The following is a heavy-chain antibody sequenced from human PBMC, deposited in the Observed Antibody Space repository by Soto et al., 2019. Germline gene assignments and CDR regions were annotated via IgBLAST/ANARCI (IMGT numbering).Heavy chain of an antibody. Sequence: QVQMVQSGAEVKKPGASVKVSCKASGHTFTGHHMHWVRQAPGQGLEWMGLIDLDIGDTKYAQKFQGRVTSTSDTSITTAYMELRVLRSDDTAVDYCALEPTGTAGFDYWGQGTLVTVSS. D-gene: IGHD2-21*02. CDR2: IDLDIGDT. CDR1: GHTFTGHH. CDR3: ALEPTGTAGFDY. V-gene: IGHV1-2*02. J-gene: IGHJ4*02.